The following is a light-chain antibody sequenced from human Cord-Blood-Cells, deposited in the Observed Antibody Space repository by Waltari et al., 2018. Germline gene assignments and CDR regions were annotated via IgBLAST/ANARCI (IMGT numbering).Light chain of an antibody. Sequence: TQSPGTLSLSPGERATHSCRASQSVSSSYLAWYQQKPGQAPRLLIYGASSRATGIPDRFSGSGSGTDFTLTISRLEPEDFAVYYCQQYGSSPWTFGQGTKVEIK. CDR2: GAS. CDR3: QQYGSSPWT. CDR1: QSVSSSY. J-gene: IGKJ1*01. V-gene: IGKV3-20*01.